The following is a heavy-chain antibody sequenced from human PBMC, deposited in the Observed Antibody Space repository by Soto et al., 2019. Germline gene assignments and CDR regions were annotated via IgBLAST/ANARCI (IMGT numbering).Heavy chain of an antibody. V-gene: IGHV4-59*01. J-gene: IGHJ6*02. CDR1: GGSISSYY. Sequence: LSLTCTVSGGSISSYYWSWIRQPPGKGLEWIGYIYYSGSTNYNPSLKSRVTISVDTSKNQFSLKLSSVTAADTAVYYCARASHSAENTAMDQPQYYYYGMDVWGQGTTVTVSS. CDR3: ARASHSAENTAMDQPQYYYYGMDV. D-gene: IGHD5-18*01. CDR2: IYYSGST.